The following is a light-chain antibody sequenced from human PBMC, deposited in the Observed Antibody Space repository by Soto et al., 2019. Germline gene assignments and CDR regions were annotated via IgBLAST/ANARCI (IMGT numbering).Light chain of an antibody. Sequence: QSVLTQPASVSGSPGQSITISCSGTSSDIGSYNHVAWYQQFPGKSPKLMIYAVSDRPPGVSDRFSGSKSGITASLTISGLQAEDEADYYCNSYTSSSTYVFGTGTKVTV. CDR1: SSDIGSYNH. V-gene: IGLV2-14*03. CDR2: AVS. CDR3: NSYTSSSTYV. J-gene: IGLJ1*01.